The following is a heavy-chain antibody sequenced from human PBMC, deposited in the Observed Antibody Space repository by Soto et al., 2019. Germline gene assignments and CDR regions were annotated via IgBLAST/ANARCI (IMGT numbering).Heavy chain of an antibody. CDR1: GGSISSGDYY. J-gene: IGHJ5*02. Sequence: PSETLSLTCTVSGGSISSGDYYWSWIRQPPGKGLEWIGYIYYSGSTYYNPSLKSRVTISVDTSKNQFSLKLSSVTAADTAVYYCARGPVGYCISTSCSPASELYWFDPWGKGTLVTVSS. CDR2: IYYSGST. CDR3: ARGPVGYCISTSCSPASELYWFDP. V-gene: IGHV4-30-4*01. D-gene: IGHD2-2*01.